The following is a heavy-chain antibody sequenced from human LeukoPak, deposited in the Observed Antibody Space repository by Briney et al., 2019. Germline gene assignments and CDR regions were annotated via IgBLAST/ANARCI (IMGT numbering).Heavy chain of an antibody. CDR3: ARHDSFIPY. CDR1: GFTFNDYA. V-gene: IGHV3-23*01. CDR2: ISDTGRRT. J-gene: IGHJ4*02. D-gene: IGHD3-16*02. Sequence: PGGSLRLSCAASGFTFNDYAMSWVRQAAGKGLEWVSGISDTGRRTFYADSVKGRFTISRDDSKKTVYLQMNTLRAEDTPIYFCARHDSFIPYWGQGTLVTVSS.